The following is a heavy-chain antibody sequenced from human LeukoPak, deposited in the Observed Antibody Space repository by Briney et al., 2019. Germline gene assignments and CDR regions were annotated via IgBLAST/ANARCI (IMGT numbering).Heavy chain of an antibody. J-gene: IGHJ4*02. Sequence: PGGSLRLSCAASGFTFSSYAMSWVRQAPGKGLEWVTDISGSGGSTYYADSVKGRFTISRDNSKNTLYLHMNSLRAEDTAVYYCATPLSYYDSSGYCDYWGQGTLVTVSS. CDR2: ISGSGGST. D-gene: IGHD3-22*01. CDR3: ATPLSYYDSSGYCDY. CDR1: GFTFSSYA. V-gene: IGHV3-23*01.